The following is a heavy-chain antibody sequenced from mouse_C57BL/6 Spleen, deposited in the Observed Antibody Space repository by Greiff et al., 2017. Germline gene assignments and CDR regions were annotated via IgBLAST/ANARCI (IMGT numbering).Heavy chain of an antibody. CDR1: GYTFTSYG. D-gene: IGHD1-1*01. Sequence: VQGVESGAELARPGASVKLSCKASGYTFTSYGISWVKQRTGQGLEWIGEIYPRSGNTYYNEKFKGKATLTADKSSSTAYMELRSLTSEDSAVYFCASITTVVPYYFDYWGQGTTLTVSS. V-gene: IGHV1-81*01. CDR3: ASITTVVPYYFDY. J-gene: IGHJ2*01. CDR2: IYPRSGNT.